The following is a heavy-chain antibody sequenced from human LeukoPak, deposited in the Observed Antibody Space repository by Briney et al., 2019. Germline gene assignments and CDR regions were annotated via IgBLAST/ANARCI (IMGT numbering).Heavy chain of an antibody. CDR3: ARDPESSSSDL. CDR1: GFSFSTYW. CDR2: IDQGGSVR. J-gene: IGHJ5*02. V-gene: IGHV3-7*01. Sequence: GGSLRLSCAASGFSFSTYWMSWVRQTPEKGLEFVANIDQGGSVRNYMDSLKGRCTIYRDNAKKPLYLEINSLRADDTAVYYCARDPESSSSDLWGRGALVTVSS. D-gene: IGHD6-6*01.